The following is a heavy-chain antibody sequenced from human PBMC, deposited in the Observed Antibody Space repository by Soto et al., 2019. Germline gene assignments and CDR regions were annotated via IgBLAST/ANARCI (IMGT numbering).Heavy chain of an antibody. V-gene: IGHV3-30-3*01. D-gene: IGHD3-9*01. CDR2: IFFDGSND. CDR1: GFTLRNYA. CDR3: AKVTNIFYAMDV. Sequence: QAQLVESGGGVVQPGKSLRLSCGASGFTLRNYAMHWVRQAPGKGLEWVAVIFFDGSNDYYVDSVKGRFTISRDNSKNMLFLQMNSLRLDDTAVYFCAKVTNIFYAMDVWGQGTPVTVSS. J-gene: IGHJ6*02.